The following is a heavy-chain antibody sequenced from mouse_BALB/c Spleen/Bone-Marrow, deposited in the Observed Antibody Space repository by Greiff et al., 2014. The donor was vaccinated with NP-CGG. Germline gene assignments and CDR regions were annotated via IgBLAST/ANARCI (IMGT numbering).Heavy chain of an antibody. D-gene: IGHD2-4*01. Sequence: QVHVKQSGPGLVQPSQSLSITCTVSGFSISNYAVHWVRQSPGKGLEWLGVIWSGGNRDYNAAFISRLSISKDNSKSQVFFKMNSLQPNDTAIYYCARNYDFGDYYAMDYWGQGTSVTVSS. CDR2: IWSGGNR. V-gene: IGHV2-2*02. CDR3: ARNYDFGDYYAMDY. CDR1: GFSISNYA. J-gene: IGHJ4*01.